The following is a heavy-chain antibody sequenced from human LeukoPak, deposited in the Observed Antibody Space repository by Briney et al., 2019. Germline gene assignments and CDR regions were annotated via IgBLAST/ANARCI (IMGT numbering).Heavy chain of an antibody. Sequence: GASVKVSCKASGYTFTTYYIHWVRQAPGQGLEWMGMINPTRGSASYAQKFQDRVTMTRDTSTSTVYMELSGLTSEDTAVYYCARESHNVVWHLGGYWGQGTLVTVSS. CDR2: INPTRGSA. J-gene: IGHJ4*02. CDR1: GYTFTTYY. D-gene: IGHD3-22*01. CDR3: ARESHNVVWHLGGY. V-gene: IGHV1-46*01.